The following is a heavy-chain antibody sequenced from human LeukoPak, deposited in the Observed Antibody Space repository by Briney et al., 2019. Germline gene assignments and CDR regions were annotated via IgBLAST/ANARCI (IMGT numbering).Heavy chain of an antibody. CDR1: GFTFSSYS. CDR2: ISSSSGTI. J-gene: IGHJ4*02. D-gene: IGHD3-22*01. V-gene: IGHV3-48*01. Sequence: GGSLRLSCAASGFTFSSYSMNWVRQAPGKGLEWVSYISSSSGTIYYADSVKGRFTISRDNAKNSLYLQMNSLGVEDTAVYYCARDELPDDNSGYAFDCWGQGTLVTVSS. CDR3: ARDELPDDNSGYAFDC.